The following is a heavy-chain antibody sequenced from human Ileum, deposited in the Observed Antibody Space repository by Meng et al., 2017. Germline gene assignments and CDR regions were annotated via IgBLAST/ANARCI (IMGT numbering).Heavy chain of an antibody. V-gene: IGHV4-39*02. D-gene: IGHD4-17*01. Sequence: QLQLQVSGLGLFELSETWSSMCVVPSGSLTSSGSYWGWVRQSPGKGLEWIATIYYRGTTYYNPSLKSRVTISIDTSKSQVSLEMASVVAADSGLFYCARGTDYGDSYYFDFWGPGFLVTVSS. CDR1: SGSLTSSGSY. CDR3: ARGTDYGDSYYFDF. J-gene: IGHJ4*01. CDR2: IYYRGTT.